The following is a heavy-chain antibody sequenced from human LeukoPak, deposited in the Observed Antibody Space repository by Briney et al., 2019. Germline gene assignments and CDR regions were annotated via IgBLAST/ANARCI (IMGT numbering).Heavy chain of an antibody. CDR2: ISYDGSNK. V-gene: IGHV3-30*04. J-gene: IGHJ4*02. Sequence: GGSLRLSCAASGFTFSSYAMHWVRQAPGKGLEWVAVISYDGSNKYYADSVKGRFTISRDNSKNTMYLQMNSLRAEDTAVYYCARDQDGYNDYWGQGTLVTVSS. D-gene: IGHD5-24*01. CDR1: GFTFSSYA. CDR3: ARDQDGYNDY.